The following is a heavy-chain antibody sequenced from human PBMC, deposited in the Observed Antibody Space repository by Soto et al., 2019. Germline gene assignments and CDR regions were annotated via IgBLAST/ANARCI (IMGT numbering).Heavy chain of an antibody. CDR3: ARDERDTATSYYYYMDV. CDR2: IIPILGIA. D-gene: IGHD5-18*01. V-gene: IGHV1-69*04. J-gene: IGHJ6*03. CDR1: GGTFSSYT. Sequence: GASVKVSCKASGGTFSSYTISWVRQAPGQGLEWMGRIIPILGIANYAQKFQGRVTITADKSTSTAYMELSSLRSEDTAVYYCARDERDTATSYYYYMDVWGKGTTVTVSS.